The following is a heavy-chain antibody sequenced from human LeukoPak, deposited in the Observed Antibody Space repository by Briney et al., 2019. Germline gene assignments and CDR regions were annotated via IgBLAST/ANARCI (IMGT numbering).Heavy chain of an antibody. J-gene: IGHJ4*02. D-gene: IGHD3-22*01. CDR2: IYSGGST. V-gene: IGHV3-53*01. Sequence: GGPLRLSCAASGFTVSSNYMSWVRQAPGKGLEWVSVIYSGGSTYYADSVKGRFTISRDNSKNTLHLQMNSLRAEDTAVYYCARDHKAYYYDSSGYYLDYWGQGTLVTVSS. CDR1: GFTVSSNY. CDR3: ARDHKAYYYDSSGYYLDY.